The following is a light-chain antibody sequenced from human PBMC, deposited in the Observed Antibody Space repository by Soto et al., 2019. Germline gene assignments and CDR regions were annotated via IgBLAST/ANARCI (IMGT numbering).Light chain of an antibody. CDR3: QEYESYFYD. V-gene: IGKV1-5*01. CDR2: DAS. Sequence: DIQMTQSPSTLSASVGDRATITCRASQSISNWLAWYQQKPGKAPKLLIYDASIVESGVPSRFSGSGSGTEITLSISSLQPDDLATYYCQEYESYFYDFGQGTKLEIK. J-gene: IGKJ2*01. CDR1: QSISNW.